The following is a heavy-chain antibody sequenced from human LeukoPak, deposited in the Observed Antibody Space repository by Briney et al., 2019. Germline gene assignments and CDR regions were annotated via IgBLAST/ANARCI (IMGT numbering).Heavy chain of an antibody. CDR1: GVSISTYH. V-gene: IGHV4-4*09. Sequence: SETLSLTCTVSGVSISTYHWSWIRKPPGKGLEWIGYVQTSASTDYNSSLKSRVTISVDTSKNQFSLKVTSVTAADSAIYYCASSGSWGPSDYWGQGLMVTVSS. CDR3: ASSGSWGPSDY. D-gene: IGHD1-26*01. CDR2: VQTSAST. J-gene: IGHJ4*02.